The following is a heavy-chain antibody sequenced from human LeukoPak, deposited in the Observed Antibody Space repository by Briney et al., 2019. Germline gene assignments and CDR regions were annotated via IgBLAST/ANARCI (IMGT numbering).Heavy chain of an antibody. D-gene: IGHD1-20*01. CDR2: ISAYNGNT. CDR1: GYTFTSYS. CDR3: ASSGITGNFDY. V-gene: IGHV1-18*01. Sequence: ASVKVSCKASGYTFTSYSITWVRQAPGQGRKWMGWISAYNGNTNYAQKLQGRVTMTTDTSTSTAYMEVRSLRSDDTAVYYCASSGITGNFDYWGQGTLVTVSS. J-gene: IGHJ4*02.